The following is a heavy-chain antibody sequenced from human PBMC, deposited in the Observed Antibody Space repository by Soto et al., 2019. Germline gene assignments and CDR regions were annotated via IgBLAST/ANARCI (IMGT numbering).Heavy chain of an antibody. CDR1: GGSFSGYY. Sequence: QVQLQQWGAGLLKPSETLSLTCAVYGGSFSGYYWSWIRQPPGKGLEWIGEINHSGSTNYNPSLKSRVTISVDTYKNQLSLKLSSVSAADTAVYYCARMGDYDFWSGYVYGMDVWGQGTTVTVSS. CDR2: INHSGST. J-gene: IGHJ6*02. D-gene: IGHD3-3*01. V-gene: IGHV4-34*01. CDR3: ARMGDYDFWSGYVYGMDV.